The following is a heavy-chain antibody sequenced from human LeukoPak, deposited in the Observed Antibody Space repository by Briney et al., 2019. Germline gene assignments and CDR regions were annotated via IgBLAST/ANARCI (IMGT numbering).Heavy chain of an antibody. D-gene: IGHD3-22*01. CDR3: ARGAPGYYDSNGYSDY. Sequence: GGSLRLSCAASGFTFSSYAMSWVRQAPGKGLEWVSAISGSGGSTYYADSVKGRFTISRDNSKNTLYLQMNSLRSDDTAVYYCARGAPGYYDSNGYSDYWGQGTLVTVSS. V-gene: IGHV3-23*01. J-gene: IGHJ4*02. CDR1: GFTFSSYA. CDR2: ISGSGGST.